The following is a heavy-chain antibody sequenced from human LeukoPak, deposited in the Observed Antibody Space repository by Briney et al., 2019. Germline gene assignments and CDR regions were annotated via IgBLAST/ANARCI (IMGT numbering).Heavy chain of an antibody. CDR3: AKDRYCSGGNCYSAFDI. CDR1: GFTFSSYA. CDR2: ISGSDDNT. J-gene: IGHJ3*02. D-gene: IGHD2-15*01. Sequence: GGSLRLSCAASGFTFSSYAMSWVRQAPGKGLEWVSGISGSDDNTYYADSVKGRFTISRDDSNNTLFLQMNSLRAEDTAIYFCAKDRYCSGGNCYSAFDIWGQGTMVTVFS. V-gene: IGHV3-23*01.